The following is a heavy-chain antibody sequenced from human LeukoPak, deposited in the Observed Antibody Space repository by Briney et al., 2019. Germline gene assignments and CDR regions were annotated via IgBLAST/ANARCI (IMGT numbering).Heavy chain of an antibody. CDR2: ISSSSSYI. D-gene: IGHD3-10*01. CDR3: AKYYYGSGSSDFDY. Sequence: PGGSLRLSCAASGFTFSSYSMNWVRQAPGKGLEWVSSISSSSSYIYYADSVKGRFTISRDNSKNTLYLQMNSLRAEDTAVYYCAKYYYGSGSSDFDYWGQGTLVTVSS. V-gene: IGHV3-21*04. J-gene: IGHJ4*02. CDR1: GFTFSSYS.